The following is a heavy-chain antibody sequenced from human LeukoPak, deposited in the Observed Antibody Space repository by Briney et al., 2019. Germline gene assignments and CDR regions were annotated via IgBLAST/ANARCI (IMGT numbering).Heavy chain of an antibody. CDR2: TSYDGSNK. D-gene: IGHD5-18*01. CDR3: AKDMGYTFGHAFDY. J-gene: IGHJ4*02. CDR1: GFTFSSYS. V-gene: IGHV3-30-3*01. Sequence: GGSLRLSCAASGFTFSSYSMHWVRQAPGKGLEWVALTSYDGSNKYYADPVKGRFTISRDNSKNTLYLQMNSLRTEDTAMYYCAKDMGYTFGHAFDYWGQGALVTVSS.